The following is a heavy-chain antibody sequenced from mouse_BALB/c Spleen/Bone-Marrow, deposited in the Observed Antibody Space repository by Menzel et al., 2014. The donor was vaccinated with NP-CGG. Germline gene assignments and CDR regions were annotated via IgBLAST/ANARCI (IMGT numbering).Heavy chain of an antibody. V-gene: IGHV1-67*01. D-gene: IGHD2-10*02. CDR2: ISTYSGNT. J-gene: IGHJ4*01. CDR3: ARSEYGNSYAMNY. Sequence: QVQLQQSGPELVRPGVSVKISCKGSGYTFTDYAVHWVKQSHAKSLEWIGVISTYSGNTNYNQKFNGKATMTVDKSSSTAYMELARLTTEDSAIYYCARSEYGNSYAMNYWGQGTSVTVSS. CDR1: GYTFTDYA.